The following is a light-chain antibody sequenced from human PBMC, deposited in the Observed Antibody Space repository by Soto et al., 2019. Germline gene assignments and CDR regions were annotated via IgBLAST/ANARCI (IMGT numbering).Light chain of an antibody. CDR1: SSDVGFYNY. V-gene: IGLV2-14*01. J-gene: IGLJ1*01. CDR3: CSYTTRSTRV. CDR2: EVT. Sequence: QSALTQPASVSGSPGQSIAISCTGSSSDVGFYNYVSWHQQHPGKVPKLIIYEVTNRPSGVSNRFSGSKSGNTASLTISGLQAEDEADYYCCSYTTRSTRVFGSGTKVTVL.